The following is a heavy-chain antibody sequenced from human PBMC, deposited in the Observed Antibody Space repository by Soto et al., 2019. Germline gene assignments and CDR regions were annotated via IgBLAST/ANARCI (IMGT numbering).Heavy chain of an antibody. CDR2: ISRGSEYI. CDR1: GFTFNNYN. V-gene: IGHV3-21*02. Sequence: EVQLVESGGGLVRPGGSLRLSCAASGFTFNNYNMNWVRQAPGKGLEWVSSISRGSEYIYYADSLKGRLTISRDNAKNSLYLQMNSLRAEDTAMYYCARDTSDALALDVWGQGTTVTVSS. D-gene: IGHD2-2*01. J-gene: IGHJ6*02. CDR3: ARDTSDALALDV.